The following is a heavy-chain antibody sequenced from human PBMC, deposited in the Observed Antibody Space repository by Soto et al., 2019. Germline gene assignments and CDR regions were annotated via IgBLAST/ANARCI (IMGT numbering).Heavy chain of an antibody. CDR3: ARQYGDYVLSFDY. CDR2: IYYSGST. Sequence: SETLSLTCTVSGGSISSYYWSWIRQPPGKGLEWIGYIYYSGSTNYNPSLKSRVTISVDTSKNQFSLKLSSVTAADTAVYYCARQYGDYVLSFDYWGQGTLVTVSS. CDR1: GGSISSYY. D-gene: IGHD4-17*01. V-gene: IGHV4-59*08. J-gene: IGHJ4*02.